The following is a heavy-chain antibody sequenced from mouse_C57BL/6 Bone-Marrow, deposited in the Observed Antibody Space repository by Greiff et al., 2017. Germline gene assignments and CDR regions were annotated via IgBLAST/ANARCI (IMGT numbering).Heavy chain of an antibody. V-gene: IGHV1-55*01. CDR1: GYTFTSYW. CDR3: AIKIYYGSSPDY. D-gene: IGHD1-1*01. J-gene: IGHJ2*01. Sequence: QVQLQQPGAELVKPGASVKMSCKASGYTFTSYWITWVKQRPGQGLEWIGDIYPGSGSTNYNEKFKSKATLTVDTSSSTAYMQLSSLTSEDSAVYYCAIKIYYGSSPDYWGQGTTLTVSS. CDR2: IYPGSGST.